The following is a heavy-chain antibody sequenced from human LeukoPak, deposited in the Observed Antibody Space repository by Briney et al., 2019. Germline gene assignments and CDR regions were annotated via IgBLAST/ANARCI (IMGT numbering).Heavy chain of an antibody. CDR1: GFTFSSYA. CDR3: AKSGAIGWFGEAHRNWFDP. V-gene: IGHV3-23*01. CDR2: ISGSGGST. D-gene: IGHD3-10*01. Sequence: SGGSLRLSCAASGFTFSSYAMNWVRQAPPKGLEWVSAISGSGGSTYYADSVKGRFTISRDNSKDTLYLQMNSLRAEDTAVYYCAKSGAIGWFGEAHRNWFDPWGQGTLVTVSS. J-gene: IGHJ5*02.